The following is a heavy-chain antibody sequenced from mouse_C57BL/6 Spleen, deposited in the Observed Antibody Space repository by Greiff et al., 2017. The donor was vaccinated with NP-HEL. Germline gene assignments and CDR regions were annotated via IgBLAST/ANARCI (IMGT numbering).Heavy chain of an antibody. V-gene: IGHV1-81*01. D-gene: IGHD4-1*02. CDR1: GYTFTSYG. Sequence: QVQLQQSGAELARPGASVKLSCKASGYTFTSYGISWVKQRTGQGLEWIGEIYPRSGNTYYNEKFKGKATLTADKSSSTAYMELRSLTSEDSAVYFCARTQLGDYAMDYWGQGTSVTVSS. J-gene: IGHJ4*01. CDR2: IYPRSGNT. CDR3: ARTQLGDYAMDY.